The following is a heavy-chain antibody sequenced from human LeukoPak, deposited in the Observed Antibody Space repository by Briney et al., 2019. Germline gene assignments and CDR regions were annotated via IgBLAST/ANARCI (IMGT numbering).Heavy chain of an antibody. J-gene: IGHJ4*02. D-gene: IGHD1-26*01. CDR2: FSRGDGQT. CDR1: GFIFNTYG. CDR3: ARGSYCRLDS. Sequence: PGGSLRLSCALSGFIFNTYGMNWVRQAPGKGLEWVSRFSRGDGQTFYADSVKGRFTISRDSSRNTVSLQMNSLRVEDTAVYYCARGSYCRLDSWGQGTLVTVSS. V-gene: IGHV3-23*01.